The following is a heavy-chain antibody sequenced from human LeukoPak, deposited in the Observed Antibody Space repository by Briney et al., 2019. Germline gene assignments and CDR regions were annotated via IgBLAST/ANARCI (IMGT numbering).Heavy chain of an antibody. CDR2: IYPGNSDT. CDR1: GDRLANNW. Sequence: GESLKISCKISGDRLANNWIGWVRQVPGKGLEWLGLIYPGNSDTRYSPFFQGQVTFSVDTSISTAYLHWGGLKASDTAMYYCARFALTSSLDYWGQGTLVTVSS. CDR3: ARFALTSSLDY. J-gene: IGHJ4*02. V-gene: IGHV5-51*01. D-gene: IGHD6-13*01.